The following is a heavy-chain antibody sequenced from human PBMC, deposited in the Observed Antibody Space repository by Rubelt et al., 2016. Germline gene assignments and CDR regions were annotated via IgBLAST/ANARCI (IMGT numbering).Heavy chain of an antibody. CDR3: ARGVDIVATSTYYFDY. V-gene: IGHV4-39*07. J-gene: IGHJ4*02. D-gene: IGHD5-12*01. CDR2: IYYSGST. Sequence: QLQLQQSGPGLVKPSETLSLTCTVSGGSISSSSYYWGWIRQPPGKGLEWIGSIYYSGSTYYNPSLKSRVTISGDTSKNQFSLKLSSVTAADTAVYYCARGVDIVATSTYYFDYWGQGTLVTVS. CDR1: GGSISSSSYY.